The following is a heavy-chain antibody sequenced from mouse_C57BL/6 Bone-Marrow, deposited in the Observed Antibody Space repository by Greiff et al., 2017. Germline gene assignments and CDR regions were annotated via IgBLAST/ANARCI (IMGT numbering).Heavy chain of an antibody. CDR1: GFTFSSYA. V-gene: IGHV5-4*01. J-gene: IGHJ1*03. D-gene: IGHD2-3*01. Sequence: EVKVEESGGGLVKPGGSLKLSCAASGFTFSSYAMSWVRQTPEKRLEWVATISDGGSYTYYPDNVKGRFTISRDNAKNNLYLQMSHLKSEDTAMYYWARDSYDGYYWYFDVWGTGTTVTVSS. CDR2: ISDGGSYT. CDR3: ARDSYDGYYWYFDV.